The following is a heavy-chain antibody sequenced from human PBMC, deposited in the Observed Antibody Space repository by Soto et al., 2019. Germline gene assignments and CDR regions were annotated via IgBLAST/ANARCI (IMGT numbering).Heavy chain of an antibody. CDR3: ARDGDRGYDMDV. V-gene: IGHV3-48*02. CDR1: GFTFSTYN. CDR2: ITNTGETI. J-gene: IGHJ6*02. Sequence: EVQMVESGGGLVQPGGSLRLSCAGSGFTFSTYNMDWVRQAPGKGLEWISYITNTGETIYYADSVRGRFTISRDNAKNALFLHMNSPRDVYTAVYYCARDGDRGYDMDVWGQGTTVTVYS.